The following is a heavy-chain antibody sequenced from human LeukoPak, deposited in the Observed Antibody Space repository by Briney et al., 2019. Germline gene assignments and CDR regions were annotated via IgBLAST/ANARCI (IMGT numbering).Heavy chain of an antibody. CDR2: VFYNGAT. CDR1: GGSISSSIYY. J-gene: IGHJ4*02. Sequence: SETLSLTCIVSGGSISSSIYYWAWVRQPPGKGLEWIGTVFYNGATQYSPSLRSRVTISVDKSKNQFSLQLNSVTPEDTAVYYCARGTHASGWYDWGQGTLVTVSS. D-gene: IGHD6-19*01. CDR3: ARGTHASGWYD. V-gene: IGHV4-39*07.